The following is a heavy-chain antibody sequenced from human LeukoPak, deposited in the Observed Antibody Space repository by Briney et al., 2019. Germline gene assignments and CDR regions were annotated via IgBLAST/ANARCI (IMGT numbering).Heavy chain of an antibody. D-gene: IGHD5-24*01. V-gene: IGHV4-59*01. CDR1: GGSISSYY. CDR3: ARGLLDGYTHPAAFDI. J-gene: IGHJ3*02. Sequence: SETLSLTCTVSGGSISSYYCSWIRQPPGKGLEWIGYIYYSGSTNYNPSLKSRVTISVDTSKNQFSLKPSSVTAADTAVYYCARGLLDGYTHPAAFDIWGQGTMVTVSS. CDR2: IYYSGST.